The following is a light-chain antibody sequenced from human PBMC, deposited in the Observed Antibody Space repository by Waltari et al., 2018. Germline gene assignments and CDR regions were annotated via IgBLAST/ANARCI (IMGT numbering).Light chain of an antibody. J-gene: IGKJ2*01. V-gene: IGKV1-39*01. CDR2: ATS. Sequence: DIQMTQSPSTLSASLGDRVTITCRASESIGRYLNWYQQRPGKAPRLLIYATSNLQSGAPSRFSGSGPGTAFTLTISSLQHEDSATYFCQQSYTSPYTFGQGT. CDR3: QQSYTSPYT. CDR1: ESIGRY.